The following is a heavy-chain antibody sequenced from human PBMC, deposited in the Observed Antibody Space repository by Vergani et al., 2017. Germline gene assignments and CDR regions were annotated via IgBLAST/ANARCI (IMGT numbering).Heavy chain of an antibody. CDR2: MNPNSGNT. CDR3: ARGGRMVLWFGELLPYYFDY. Sequence: QVQLVQSGAEVKKPGASVKVSCKASGYTFTSYDINWVRQATGQGLEWMGWMNPNSGNTGYAQKFQGRVTMTRNTSISTAYMELSSLISEDTAVYYCARGGRMVLWFGELLPYYFDYWGQGTLVTVSS. V-gene: IGHV1-8*01. J-gene: IGHJ4*02. D-gene: IGHD3-10*01. CDR1: GYTFTSYD.